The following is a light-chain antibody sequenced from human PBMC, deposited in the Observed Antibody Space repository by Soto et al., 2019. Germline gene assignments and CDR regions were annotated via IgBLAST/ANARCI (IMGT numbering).Light chain of an antibody. J-gene: IGLJ1*01. CDR1: SSNIGSNY. Sequence: QSVLTQPPSASGTPGQGVTISCYGSSSNIGSNYVYWYQQLPGTAPKLLIYRNNQRPSGVPDRFSGSKSGTSASLAISGLRSEDEADYYCAAWDDSLSALYVFGTGTKVTVL. CDR3: AAWDDSLSALYV. V-gene: IGLV1-47*01. CDR2: RNN.